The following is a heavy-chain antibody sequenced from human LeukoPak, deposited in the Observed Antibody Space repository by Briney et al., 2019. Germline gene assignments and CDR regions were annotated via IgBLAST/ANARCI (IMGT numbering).Heavy chain of an antibody. CDR2: INPNSGGT. V-gene: IGHV1-2*02. Sequence: ASVKVSCKASRYTFTGYYMHWVRQAPGQGLEWMGWINPNSGGTNYAQKFQGRVTMTRDTSISTAYMELSRLRSDDTAVYYCARAASGYSYASDYWGQGTLVTVSP. CDR3: ARAASGYSYASDY. J-gene: IGHJ4*02. CDR1: RYTFTGYY. D-gene: IGHD5-18*01.